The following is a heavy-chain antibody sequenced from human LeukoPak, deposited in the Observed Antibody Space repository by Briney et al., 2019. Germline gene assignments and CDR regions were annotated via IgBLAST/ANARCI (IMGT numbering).Heavy chain of an antibody. D-gene: IGHD2-15*01. CDR1: GYSFTSYW. V-gene: IGHV5-51*01. CDR2: IYPGDSDT. Sequence: GESLKISCKGSGYSFTSYWIGWVRQMPGKGLEWMGIIYPGDSDTRYSPSFQGQVTISADKSISTAYLQWSSLKASDTAMYYCATLSYCSGGSCYSEPFDYWGQGTLVTVSS. J-gene: IGHJ4*02. CDR3: ATLSYCSGGSCYSEPFDY.